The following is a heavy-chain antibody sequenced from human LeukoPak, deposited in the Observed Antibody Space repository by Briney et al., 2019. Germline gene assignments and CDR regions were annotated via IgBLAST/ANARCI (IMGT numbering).Heavy chain of an antibody. CDR1: GFTFSSYA. D-gene: IGHD1-26*01. Sequence: GGSLRLSCAASGFTFSSYALSWVRQAPGKGLEWVSGVTGSGGSTYYADSVKGRFTISRDNSKHALYLQMNSLRAEDTAVYYCAKPGGLVGPRGGAFDIWGQGTMVTVSS. CDR2: VTGSGGST. CDR3: AKPGGLVGPRGGAFDI. J-gene: IGHJ3*02. V-gene: IGHV3-23*01.